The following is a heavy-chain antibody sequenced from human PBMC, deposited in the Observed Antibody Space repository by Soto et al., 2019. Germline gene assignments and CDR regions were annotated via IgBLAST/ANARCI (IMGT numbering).Heavy chain of an antibody. CDR2: MNPNSGNT. V-gene: IGHV1-8*01. Sequence: ASVKVSCKASGYTFTSYDINWVRQATGQGLEWMGWMNPNSGNTGYAQKLQGIVTMTRNTSISTAYMELSSLRSEDTAVYYCARGGISGYEYYYYGMYVWGQGTTVTVSS. J-gene: IGHJ6*02. CDR3: ARGGISGYEYYYYGMYV. D-gene: IGHD5-12*01. CDR1: GYTFTSYD.